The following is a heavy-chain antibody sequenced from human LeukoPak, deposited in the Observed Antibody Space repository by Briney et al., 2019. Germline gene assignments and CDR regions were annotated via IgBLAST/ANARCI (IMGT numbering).Heavy chain of an antibody. V-gene: IGHV5-51*01. Sequence: HGGALQISCKGSGYSFTSYWIGWVRQVPGKGLEWMGIIYPGDSDTRYSPSFQGQVTISADKSISTAYLQWSSLKASDTAMYYCARRIGYSGYDFWGQGSLVTVSS. CDR1: GYSFTSYW. CDR3: ARRIGYSGYDF. J-gene: IGHJ4*02. CDR2: IYPGDSDT. D-gene: IGHD5-12*01.